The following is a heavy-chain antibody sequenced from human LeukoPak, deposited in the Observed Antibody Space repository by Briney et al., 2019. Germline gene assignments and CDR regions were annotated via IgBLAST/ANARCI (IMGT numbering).Heavy chain of an antibody. D-gene: IGHD6-13*01. Sequence: SETLSLTCTVSGGSISSYYWSWIRQPPGKGLEWIGYIYYSGSTNHNPSLKSRVTISVDTSKNQFSLKLSSVTAADTAVYYCARWGLGLIAAADPDYWGQGTLVTVSS. V-gene: IGHV4-59*01. CDR1: GGSISSYY. CDR3: ARWGLGLIAAADPDY. J-gene: IGHJ4*02. CDR2: IYYSGST.